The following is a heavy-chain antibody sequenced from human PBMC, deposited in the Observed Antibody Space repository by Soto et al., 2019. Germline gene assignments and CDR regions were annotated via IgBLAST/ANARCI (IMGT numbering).Heavy chain of an antibody. CDR3: AKHGVFSSYTYPLSRF. CDR2: IYYSGNT. D-gene: IGHD3-16*01. Sequence: SENLSLTCTVSGASISSSDYHWGWIRQPPGKGLEWIGSIYYSGNTYYNPSLKSRVTMSVDTSKNQFSLKLNSVTAADTAVYYCAKHGVFSSYTYPLSRFWGRRTLVTGYS. J-gene: IGHJ4*02. CDR1: GASISSSDYH. V-gene: IGHV4-39*01.